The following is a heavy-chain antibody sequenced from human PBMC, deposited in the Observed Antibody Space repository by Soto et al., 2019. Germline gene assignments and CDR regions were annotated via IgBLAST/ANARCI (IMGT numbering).Heavy chain of an antibody. V-gene: IGHV4-59*01. CDR3: ARNYGSDYYDSTSYFFAY. J-gene: IGHJ4*02. CDR2: VYYSGST. D-gene: IGHD3-22*01. Sequence: ETLSLTFTVSGGSIKNFYWSWLRQSPGKGLEWIGYVYYSGSTDYNPSLRSRVTISVDTSKNQFSLRLTSVTAADTAVYFCARNYGSDYYDSTSYFFAYWGQGALVTVSS. CDR1: GGSIKNFY.